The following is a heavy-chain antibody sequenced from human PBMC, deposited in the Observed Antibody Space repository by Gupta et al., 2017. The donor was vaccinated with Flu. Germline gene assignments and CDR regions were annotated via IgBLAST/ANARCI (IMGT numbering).Heavy chain of an antibody. CDR2: IWSNGINS. Sequence: VRQAPGKGLGWVAVIWSNGINSYYSDSVKGRFTFSRDNYKNTLSLQMNSLTADDTAVYYCVRERGPFNGFDFWGQGTMVTVSS. CDR3: VRERGPFNGFDF. V-gene: IGHV3-33*01. J-gene: IGHJ3*01.